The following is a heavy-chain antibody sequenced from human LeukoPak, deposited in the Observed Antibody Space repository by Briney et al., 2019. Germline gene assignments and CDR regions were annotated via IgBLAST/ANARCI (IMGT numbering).Heavy chain of an antibody. V-gene: IGHV3-23*01. D-gene: IGHD1-14*01. CDR2: ISGSGGST. CDR3: AKATGYLL. CDR1: GFTFSSYG. J-gene: IGHJ4*02. Sequence: GGSLRLSCAASGFTFSSYGMIWVRQAPGKGLEWVSGISGSGGSTYVADSVKGRFTISRDNSENTLFLRMNSLRAEDTAVYYCAKATGYLLWGQGTLVIVSS.